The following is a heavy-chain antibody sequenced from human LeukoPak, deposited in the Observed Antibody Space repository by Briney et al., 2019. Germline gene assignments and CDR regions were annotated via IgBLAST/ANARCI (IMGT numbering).Heavy chain of an antibody. J-gene: IGHJ4*02. Sequence: GGSLRLSCAASGFTFSSYAMSWVRQAPGKGLEWVSGISGSGGSTYYADSVKGRFTISRDNSKNTLFLQMNSLRAEDTAVYYCAKDGAPAAGEDYFDYWGQGTLVTVSS. CDR1: GFTFSSYA. D-gene: IGHD6-13*01. V-gene: IGHV3-23*01. CDR2: ISGSGGST. CDR3: AKDGAPAAGEDYFDY.